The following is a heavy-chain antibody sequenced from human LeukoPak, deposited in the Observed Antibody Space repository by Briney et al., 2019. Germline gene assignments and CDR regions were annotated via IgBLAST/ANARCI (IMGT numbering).Heavy chain of an antibody. V-gene: IGHV3-23*01. CDR3: ENGVGFPSTFDY. CDR2: ISGSCGST. Sequence: GGSLRLSCAASGFTFSSYSMSWVRQAPGKGLEWVSAISGSCGSTYYADSVKGRFTISRDNSKNRLYLQMNSLRAKDTPVYHCENGVGFPSTFDYWGQGTLVTVSS. J-gene: IGHJ4*02. CDR1: GFTFSSYS. D-gene: IGHD1-26*01.